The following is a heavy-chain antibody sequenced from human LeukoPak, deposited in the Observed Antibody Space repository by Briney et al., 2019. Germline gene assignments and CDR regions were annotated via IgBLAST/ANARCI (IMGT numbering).Heavy chain of an antibody. CDR3: AKEPRAGTRVGYYMDV. CDR1: GFTFSSYG. CDR2: IQYDGNNE. Sequence: GGSLRLSCAASGFTFSSYGMYWVRQAPGKGLEWVAFIQYDGNNEYYADSVKGRFTISRDNSKNTLYLQMNSLRAEDTAVYYCAKEPRAGTRVGYYMDVWGKGTTVTISS. V-gene: IGHV3-30*02. D-gene: IGHD6-13*01. J-gene: IGHJ6*03.